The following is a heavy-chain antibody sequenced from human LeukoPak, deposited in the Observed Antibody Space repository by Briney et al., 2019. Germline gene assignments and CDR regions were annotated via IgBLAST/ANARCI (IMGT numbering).Heavy chain of an antibody. D-gene: IGHD6-19*01. CDR1: GGSISSYY. V-gene: IGHV4-59*01. Sequence: SETLSLTCTVSGGSISSYYWSWIRQPPGKGLEWIGYIYYSGSTNYNPSLKSRVTISVDTSKNQFSLKLSSVTAADTAVYYCAREYSSGWYSWFDPWGQGTLVTVS. J-gene: IGHJ5*02. CDR3: AREYSSGWYSWFDP. CDR2: IYYSGST.